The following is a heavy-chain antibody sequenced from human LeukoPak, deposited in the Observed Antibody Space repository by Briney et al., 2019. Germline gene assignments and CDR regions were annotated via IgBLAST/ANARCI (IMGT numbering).Heavy chain of an antibody. J-gene: IGHJ4*02. CDR1: GGSISSSNYY. D-gene: IGHD6-13*01. CDR2: INHSGST. CDR3: ARGPGTWYYY. V-gene: IGHV4-39*07. Sequence: SETLSLTCNVSGGSISSSNYYWSWIRQPPGKGLEWIGEINHSGSTNYNLSLKSRVTISIDTSKNQFSLKLSSVTAADTALYYCARGPGTWYYYWGQGTLVTVSS.